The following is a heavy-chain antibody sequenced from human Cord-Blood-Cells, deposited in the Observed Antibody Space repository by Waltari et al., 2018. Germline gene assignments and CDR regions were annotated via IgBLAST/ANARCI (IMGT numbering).Heavy chain of an antibody. Sequence: QVQLVESGGGVVQPGRSLRLSCAASGFTFSSYVMHWGRQAPGKGVEGVAVISYDGSNKYYADSVKGRFTISRDNSKNTLYLQMNSLRAEDTAVYYCAKDSSSSGGFDPWGQGTLVTVSS. CDR1: GFTFSSYV. CDR2: ISYDGSNK. D-gene: IGHD6-6*01. V-gene: IGHV3-30*18. J-gene: IGHJ5*02. CDR3: AKDSSSSGGFDP.